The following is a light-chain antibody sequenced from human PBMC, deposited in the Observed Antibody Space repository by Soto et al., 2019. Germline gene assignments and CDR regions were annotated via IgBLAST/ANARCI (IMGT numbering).Light chain of an antibody. CDR1: QSIRTY. Sequence: DIQMTQSPSSLSASVGDRVTLTCRSSQSIRTYLNWYQQKPGKAPKLLIYEASSLQSGVPSRFSVSGSGSDFTLAINGLQPKDFAPYVCQESYSAPFTFGQGTKLEIK. CDR2: EAS. CDR3: QESYSAPFT. V-gene: IGKV1-39*01. J-gene: IGKJ2*01.